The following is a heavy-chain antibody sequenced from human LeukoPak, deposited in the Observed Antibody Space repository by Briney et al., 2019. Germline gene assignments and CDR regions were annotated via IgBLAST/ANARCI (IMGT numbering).Heavy chain of an antibody. V-gene: IGHV3-30*18. CDR2: ISYDGPNK. J-gene: IGHJ4*02. D-gene: IGHD5-18*01. Sequence: WRSLRLSCAASGFTFNSYGMHWVRQAPGKGLEWVAVISYDGPNKYYADSVKGRFTISRDDSKSTLYLQMNSLRPEDTAVYYCAKEKLPSGYSFLTDYWGQGTLVTVSS. CDR3: AKEKLPSGYSFLTDY. CDR1: GFTFNSYG.